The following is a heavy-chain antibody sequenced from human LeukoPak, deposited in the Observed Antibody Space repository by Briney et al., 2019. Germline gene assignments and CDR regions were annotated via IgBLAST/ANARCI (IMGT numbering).Heavy chain of an antibody. J-gene: IGHJ4*02. V-gene: IGHV3-7*01. Sequence: GGSLRLSCAASGFTFSSDWMSWIRQAPGRGLEWVANINQLGNEKNYVDSVNGRFTISRNNVDDSLYLEMNSLRVEDTAVYYCGRDRVVPAATFYWGQGVLVTVSS. D-gene: IGHD2-2*01. CDR1: GFTFSSDW. CDR3: GRDRVVPAATFY. CDR2: INQLGNEK.